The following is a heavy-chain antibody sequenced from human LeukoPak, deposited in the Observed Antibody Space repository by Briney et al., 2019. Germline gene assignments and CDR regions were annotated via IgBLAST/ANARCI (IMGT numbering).Heavy chain of an antibody. CDR2: IIPIFGTA. D-gene: IGHD3-9*01. CDR3: ARVLRYFDWLLVDH. V-gene: IGHV1-69*13. J-gene: IGHJ4*02. Sequence: VASVQFSCNASGGTFSSYAISWVRQAPGQGLEWMGGIIPIFGTANYAQKFQGRVTITADESTSTAYMELSSLRSEDTAVYYCARVLRYFDWLLVDHWGQGTLVTVSS. CDR1: GGTFSSYA.